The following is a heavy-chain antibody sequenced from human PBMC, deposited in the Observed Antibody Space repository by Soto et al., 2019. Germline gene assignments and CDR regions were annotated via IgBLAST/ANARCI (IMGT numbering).Heavy chain of an antibody. V-gene: IGHV1-46*01. CDR3: PRAGENYGSGTFSPPLRYYFNS. D-gene: IGHD3-10*01. J-gene: IGHJ4*02. CDR1: GYTFTTHY. CDR2: INPSGGRT. Sequence: QVQLVQSGAEVKKPGASVTVSCKASGYTFTTHYMHWVRQAPGQGLEWMGIINPSGGRTTYALKFQGRVSLTSDTSTNTVYMELSSLRSEDTAVYYCPRAGENYGSGTFSPPLRYYFNSWGQGTLVTVSS.